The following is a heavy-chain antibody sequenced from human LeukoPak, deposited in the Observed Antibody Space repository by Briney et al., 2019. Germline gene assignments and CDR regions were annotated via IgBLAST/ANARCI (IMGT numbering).Heavy chain of an antibody. CDR2: ISGSGGST. CDR1: GFTFSSYA. J-gene: IGHJ1*01. Sequence: PGGSLRLSCAASGFTFSSYAMSWARQAPGKGLEWVSAISGSGGSTYYADSVKGRFTISRDNSKNTLYLQMNSLRAEDTAVYYCAKAIVVVPAAQYFQHWGQGTLVTVSS. V-gene: IGHV3-23*01. CDR3: AKAIVVVPAAQYFQH. D-gene: IGHD2-2*01.